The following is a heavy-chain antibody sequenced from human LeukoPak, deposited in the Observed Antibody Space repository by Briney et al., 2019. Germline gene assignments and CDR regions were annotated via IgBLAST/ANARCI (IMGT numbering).Heavy chain of an antibody. Sequence: SETLSLTCTVSGGSTSSYYWSWIRQPAGKGLEWIGRIYTSGSTNYNPSLKSRVTMSVDTSKNQFSLKLSSVTAADTAVYYCARDLGYCSSTSCSSQGWFDPWGQGTLVTVSS. J-gene: IGHJ5*02. CDR2: IYTSGST. V-gene: IGHV4-4*07. CDR3: ARDLGYCSSTSCSSQGWFDP. CDR1: GGSTSSYY. D-gene: IGHD2-2*01.